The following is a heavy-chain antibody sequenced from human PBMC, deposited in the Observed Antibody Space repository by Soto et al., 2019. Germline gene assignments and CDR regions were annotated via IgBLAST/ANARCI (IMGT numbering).Heavy chain of an antibody. V-gene: IGHV3-23*01. CDR2: ISGGGGSA. D-gene: IGHD2-15*01. CDR3: TKGGCSGGSCYSFDL. Sequence: GGSLRLSCAATGFIFNNYAMSWVRQAPGKGLEWVSTISGGGGSAYCADSVKGRFTISRDNSKNTLYLQMKRLTGEDTALYYCTKGGCSGGSCYSFDLWGQGTQVTVSS. J-gene: IGHJ5*02. CDR1: GFIFNNYA.